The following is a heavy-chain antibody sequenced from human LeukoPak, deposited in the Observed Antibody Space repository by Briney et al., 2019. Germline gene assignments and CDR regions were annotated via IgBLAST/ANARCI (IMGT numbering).Heavy chain of an antibody. CDR3: ASHSSYVSPFRS. V-gene: IGHV4-39*01. D-gene: IGHD3-10*02. J-gene: IGHJ5*02. Sequence: SETLSLTCTVSGGSTSNTSYYWGWIRQPPGKGLEWIGSIYYSGSTYYNPSLKSRVTISVDTSKNQFSLKLSSVTAADTAVYHCASHSSYVSPFRSWGRGPLVTVSP. CDR2: IYYSGST. CDR1: GGSTSNTSYY.